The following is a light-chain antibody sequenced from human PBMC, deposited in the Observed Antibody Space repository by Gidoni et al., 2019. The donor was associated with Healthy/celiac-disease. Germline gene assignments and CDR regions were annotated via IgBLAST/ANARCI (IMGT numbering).Light chain of an antibody. J-gene: IGKJ1*01. CDR2: GAS. Sequence: EIVMTPAPATLSVYPGERATLSCRASQRVSSNLAWYQQKPGQAPRLLIYGASTRATGIPARFSGSGSGTEFTLTISSLQSEDFAVYYCQQYNNWLWTFGQGTKVEIK. CDR3: QQYNNWLWT. CDR1: QRVSSN. V-gene: IGKV3-15*01.